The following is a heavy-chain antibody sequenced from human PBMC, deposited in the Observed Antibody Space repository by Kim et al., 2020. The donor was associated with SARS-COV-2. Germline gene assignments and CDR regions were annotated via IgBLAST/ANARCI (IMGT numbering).Heavy chain of an antibody. J-gene: IGHJ4*02. CDR2: INPNFGDS. V-gene: IGHV1-3*01. CDR1: DYTFINHA. D-gene: IGHD1-1*01. Sequence: ASVKVSCKASDYTFINHAIHWVRRAPGQSLEWLGWINPNFGDSTYSQNFQGRINFSRDTSANTAYMELSSLTSEDTAVYYCARDGKPVGAAENYFDYWGQGTLVTDSS. CDR3: ARDGKPVGAAENYFDY.